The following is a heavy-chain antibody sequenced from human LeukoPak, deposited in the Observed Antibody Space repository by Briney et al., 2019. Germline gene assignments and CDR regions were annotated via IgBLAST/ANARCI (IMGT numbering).Heavy chain of an antibody. CDR3: AKDPVAAAGTFYYMAV. CDR2: IWYNGGRK. Sequence: PGGSLRLSCAASGFTFRSYGMYWVRQSPGKGLEWVAFIWYNGGRKYYPDSVKGRFTISRDNTKNTLYLEINSLRPDDTGIYYCAKDPVAAAGTFYYMAVWGKGTTVTVSS. V-gene: IGHV3-33*03. D-gene: IGHD6-13*01. J-gene: IGHJ6*03. CDR1: GFTFRSYG.